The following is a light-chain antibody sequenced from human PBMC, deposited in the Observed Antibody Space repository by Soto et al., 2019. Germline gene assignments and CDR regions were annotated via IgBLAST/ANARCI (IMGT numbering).Light chain of an antibody. V-gene: IGKV3-11*01. CDR2: GAS. CDR3: QQRSNWPPIT. J-gene: IGKJ5*01. CDR1: QRISSN. Sequence: EIVMTQSPSTLSVSPGERATLSFMASQRISSNLAWYQQKPGQAPRLLIYGASSRATGIPARSSGSGSGTDFTLTISSLEPEDFAVYYCQQRSNWPPITFGQGTRLEIK.